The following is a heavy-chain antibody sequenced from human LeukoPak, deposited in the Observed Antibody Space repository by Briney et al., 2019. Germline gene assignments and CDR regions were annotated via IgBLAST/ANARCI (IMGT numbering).Heavy chain of an antibody. CDR2: MNPNSGNT. Sequence: ASVKVSCKASGYTFTSYDINWVRQATGQGLEWMGWMNPNSGNTGYAQKFQGRVTMTRNTSISTAYMELSSLRSEDTAVYYCARGVGATERWSNWFDPWGQGTLVTVSS. V-gene: IGHV1-8*01. CDR1: GYTFTSYD. J-gene: IGHJ5*02. CDR3: ARGVGATERWSNWFDP. D-gene: IGHD1-26*01.